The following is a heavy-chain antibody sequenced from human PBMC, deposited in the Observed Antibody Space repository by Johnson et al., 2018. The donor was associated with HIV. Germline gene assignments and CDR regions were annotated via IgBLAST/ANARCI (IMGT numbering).Heavy chain of an antibody. D-gene: IGHD1-26*01. J-gene: IGHJ3*02. V-gene: IGHV3-30*04. CDR2: TSYDASNK. Sequence: QVQLVESGGGLVQPGRSLRLSCAASRFTFSSFAMHWVRQAPGKGLEWVAVTSYDASNKYYADSVKGRFTISRDNSKNTLYLQMNSLRAEDTAVYYCARDRMRGATKDAFDIWGQGTMVTVSS. CDR3: ARDRMRGATKDAFDI. CDR1: RFTFSSFA.